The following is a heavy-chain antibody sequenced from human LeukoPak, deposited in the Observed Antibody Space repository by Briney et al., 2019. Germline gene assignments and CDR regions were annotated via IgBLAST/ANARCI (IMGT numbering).Heavy chain of an antibody. D-gene: IGHD3-22*01. CDR3: AREADSSGYYPRDAFDI. J-gene: IGHJ3*02. CDR1: GGTFSSYA. Sequence: SVKVSCKASGGTFSSYAISWVRQAPGQGLEWMGGIIPIFGIANYAQKFQGRVTITADESTSTAYMELSSLRSEDTAVYYCAREADSSGYYPRDAFDIWGQGTMVTVSS. V-gene: IGHV1-69*13. CDR2: IIPIFGIA.